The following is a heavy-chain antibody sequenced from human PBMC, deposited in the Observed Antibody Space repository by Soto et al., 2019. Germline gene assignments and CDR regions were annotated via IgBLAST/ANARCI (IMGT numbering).Heavy chain of an antibody. J-gene: IGHJ5*02. CDR1: GGSISSSNW. D-gene: IGHD2-2*01. CDR3: ARVEDIVVVPAATHEGIGNWFDP. V-gene: IGHV4-4*02. Sequence: PSETLSLTCAVSGGSISSSNWWSWVRQPPGKGLEWIGEIYHSGSTNYNPSLKSRVTISVDKSKNQFSLKLSSVTAADTAVYYCARVEDIVVVPAATHEGIGNWFDPWGQGTLVTVSS. CDR2: IYHSGST.